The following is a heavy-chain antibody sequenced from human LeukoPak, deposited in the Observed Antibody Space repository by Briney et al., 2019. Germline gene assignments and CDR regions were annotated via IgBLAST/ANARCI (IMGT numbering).Heavy chain of an antibody. J-gene: IGHJ4*02. V-gene: IGHV1-69*13. D-gene: IGHD3-22*01. Sequence: ASVKVSCKASGGTFSSYAISWVRQAPGQGLEWMGGIIPIFGTANYAQKFQGRVTITADESTSTAYMELSSLRSEDTAVYYCARARGGGGYFDYWGQGTLVTVSS. CDR1: GGTFSSYA. CDR2: IIPIFGTA. CDR3: ARARGGGGYFDY.